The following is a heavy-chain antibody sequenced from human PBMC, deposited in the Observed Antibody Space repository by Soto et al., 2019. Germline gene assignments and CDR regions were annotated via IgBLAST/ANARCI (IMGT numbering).Heavy chain of an antibody. V-gene: IGHV4-4*02. CDR1: GDSISSSHW. CDR2: IFHSGTT. CDR3: ARQLERGDLPEGFEY. D-gene: IGHD1-1*01. J-gene: IGHJ4*02. Sequence: QVQLQESGPGLVEPSGTLSLTCAVSGDSISSSHWWSWVRQSPGKGLEWIGEIFHSGTTNYNPSLESRVTMSVDKSNNQWSLKLRSVTAADTAVYYCARQLERGDLPEGFEYWGQGSLATVSS.